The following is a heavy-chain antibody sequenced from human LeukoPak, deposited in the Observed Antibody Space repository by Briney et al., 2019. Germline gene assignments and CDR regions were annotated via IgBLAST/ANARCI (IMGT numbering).Heavy chain of an antibody. D-gene: IGHD1-26*01. CDR2: ISAYNGNT. V-gene: IGHV1-18*01. CDR1: GYTFINYG. CDR3: ARDQVEGAHTPDY. Sequence: ASVKVSCKASGYTFINYGISWVRLAPGQGLEWMGWISAYNGNTKYAQKFQGRVAMTTDTSTNTAYMELRSLRSDETAVYYCARDQVEGAHTPDYWGQGTLVTVSS. J-gene: IGHJ4*02.